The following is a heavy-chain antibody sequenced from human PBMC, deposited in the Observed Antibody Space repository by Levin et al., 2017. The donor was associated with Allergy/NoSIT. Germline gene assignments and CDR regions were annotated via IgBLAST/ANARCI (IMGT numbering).Heavy chain of an antibody. CDR1: GLTVSSNY. J-gene: IGHJ4*02. V-gene: IGHV3-53*01. CDR2: IYSGGST. D-gene: IGHD3-22*01. Sequence: SCAASGLTVSSNYMSWVRQAPGKGLEWVSVIYSGGSTYYADSVKGRFTISRDNSKNTLYLQMNSLRAEDTAVYYCARGWDYYYDSSGYSYDHWGQGTLVTVSS. CDR3: ARGWDYYYDSSGYSYDH.